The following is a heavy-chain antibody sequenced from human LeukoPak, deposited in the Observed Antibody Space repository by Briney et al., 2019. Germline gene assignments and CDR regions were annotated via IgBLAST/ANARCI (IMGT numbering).Heavy chain of an antibody. D-gene: IGHD3-22*01. CDR2: IYYSGST. V-gene: IGHV4-59*01. CDR1: GGSISSYY. J-gene: IGHJ3*02. CDR3: ARGPDYYDSSGYPHDAFDI. Sequence: PSETLSLTCTVSGGSISSYYWSWIRQPPGKGLEWIGHIYYSGSTNYNPSLKSRVTISVDTSKNQFSLKLSSVTAADTAVYYCARGPDYYDSSGYPHDAFDIWGQGTMVTVSS.